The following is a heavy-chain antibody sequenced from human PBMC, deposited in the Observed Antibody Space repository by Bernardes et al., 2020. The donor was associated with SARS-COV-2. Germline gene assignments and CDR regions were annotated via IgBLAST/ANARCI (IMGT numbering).Heavy chain of an antibody. CDR1: GYTFTTYD. V-gene: IGHV1-18*01. CDR2: ISVYNGNI. Sequence: ASVKVSCKASGYTFTTYDFSWVRQAPGQGLEWMGWISVYNGNIKYAQKFQGRVTMTTDTSTSTAYMELRSLRSDDTAVYYCARGHGDYFDHWGQGTVVTVSS. D-gene: IGHD4-17*01. CDR3: ARGHGDYFDH. J-gene: IGHJ4*02.